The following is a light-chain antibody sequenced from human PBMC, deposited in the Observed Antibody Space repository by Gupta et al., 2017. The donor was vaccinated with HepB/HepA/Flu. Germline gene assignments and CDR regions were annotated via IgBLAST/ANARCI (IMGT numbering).Light chain of an antibody. CDR3: QYYDDSLWT. Sequence: EIVLTQSPGTLSLSPGERATLSCRASQSIRSNYLAWYQQKPGQAPRLLIYGASRRATGIADRCSGSGSGTDFTLTVSILEPEVFAVYCCQYYDDSLWTFGQGTKVEIK. V-gene: IGKV3-20*01. J-gene: IGKJ1*01. CDR1: QSIRSNY. CDR2: GAS.